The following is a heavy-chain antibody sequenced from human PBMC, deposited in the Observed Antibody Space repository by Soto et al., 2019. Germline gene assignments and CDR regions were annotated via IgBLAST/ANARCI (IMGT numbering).Heavy chain of an antibody. CDR2: ISAFNGIT. CDR3: ARTEPISGTTIDV. J-gene: IGHJ1*01. Sequence: QVQLVQSAAEVKKPGASVKVYCRASGYTFYSHGIAWVRQAPGQGLEWVAWISAFNGITTYAQELRGRIAVTTDMSATSSSLELRSLRPDESATYVGARTEPISGTTIDVWGQGTLITVSS. D-gene: IGHD1-7*01. V-gene: IGHV1-18*01. CDR1: GYTFYSHG.